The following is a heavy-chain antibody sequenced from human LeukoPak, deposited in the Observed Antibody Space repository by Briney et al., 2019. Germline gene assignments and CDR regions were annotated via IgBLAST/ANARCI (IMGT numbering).Heavy chain of an antibody. CDR2: IYPGDSDT. Sequence: GESLKISCKGSGYSFTSYWIGWVRQMPGKGLEWMGIIYPGDSDTRYSPSFQGQVTISADKSISTAYLQWSSLKALDTAMYYCARPGYCSGGSCYPFYDYWGQGTLVTVSS. V-gene: IGHV5-51*01. CDR1: GYSFTSYW. D-gene: IGHD2-15*01. J-gene: IGHJ4*02. CDR3: ARPGYCSGGSCYPFYDY.